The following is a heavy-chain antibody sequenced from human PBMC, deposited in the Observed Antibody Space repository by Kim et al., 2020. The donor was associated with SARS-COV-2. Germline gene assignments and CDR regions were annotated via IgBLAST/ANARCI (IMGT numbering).Heavy chain of an antibody. CDR1: GFTFDDYA. CDR3: AKENSEYGSGSSDYDMDV. CDR2: INWNGGSV. J-gene: IGHJ6*02. D-gene: IGHD3-10*01. Sequence: GGSLRLSCAASGFTFDDYAMHWVRQAPGKGLEWVSRINWNGGSVDYADSVKGRFTISRDNAKNSLHLQMNSLRTEDTALYYCAKENSEYGSGSSDYDMDVWGQRTTVIVS. V-gene: IGHV3-9*01.